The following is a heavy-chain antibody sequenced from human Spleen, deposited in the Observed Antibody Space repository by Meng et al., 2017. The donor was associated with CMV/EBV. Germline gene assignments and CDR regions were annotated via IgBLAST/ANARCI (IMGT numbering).Heavy chain of an antibody. CDR1: RDSILSY. V-gene: IGHV4-59*01. Sequence: SETLSLTCTVSRDSILSYWAWIRQSPGKGLEWIGSIKYDGSTVYNPSLQGRVSISEDTSKSYFSLKLFSVTGADTAVYFCARDPVDVVAIPRRPNFSRYYGLNVWGQGTTVTVSS. J-gene: IGHJ6*02. CDR2: IKYDGST. D-gene: IGHD2-21*01. CDR3: ARDPVDVVAIPRRPNFSRYYGLNV.